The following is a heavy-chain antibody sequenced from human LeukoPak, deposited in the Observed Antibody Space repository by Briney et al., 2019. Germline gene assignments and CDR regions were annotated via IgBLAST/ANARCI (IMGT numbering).Heavy chain of an antibody. D-gene: IGHD6-6*01. J-gene: IGHJ4*02. V-gene: IGHV4-34*01. CDR2: INHSGST. Sequence: SETLSLTCAVYGGSFSGYYWSWIRQPPGKGPEWIGEINHSGSTYHNPSLKSRVTISVDTSKNQFSLMLSSVTAADTAVYYCARDLYGYSSSSFDYWGQGTLVTVSS. CDR1: GGSFSGYY. CDR3: ARDLYGYSSSSFDY.